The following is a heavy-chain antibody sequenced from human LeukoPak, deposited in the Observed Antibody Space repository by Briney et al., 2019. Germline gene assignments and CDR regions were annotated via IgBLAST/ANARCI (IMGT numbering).Heavy chain of an antibody. Sequence: SETLSLTCTVSGGAISSSSYYWGWIRQTPGKGLEWIGSIYYSGSTYYNPSLKSRVTISVDTSKNQFSLKLSSVTAADTAVYYCAKYSNPPEYYYYYMDVWGKGTTVTVSS. CDR1: GGAISSSSYY. V-gene: IGHV4-39*07. CDR2: IYYSGST. D-gene: IGHD4-11*01. CDR3: AKYSNPPEYYYYYMDV. J-gene: IGHJ6*03.